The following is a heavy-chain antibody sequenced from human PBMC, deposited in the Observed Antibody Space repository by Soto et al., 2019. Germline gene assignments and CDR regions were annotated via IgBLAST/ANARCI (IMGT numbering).Heavy chain of an antibody. J-gene: IGHJ6*02. Sequence: SETLSNTGTESNGVIRSGHRTWKQQPPGKGLEWIGFFYNSGRTHYNPSLKSRVTISVDTSKNQFSLKVSSVTVADTAVYYCARLGGYCSSTNCYGYYGMGVGGPGDPVTVSS. D-gene: IGHD2-2*01. CDR2: FYNSGRT. CDR3: ARLGGYCSSTNCYGYYGMGV. V-gene: IGHV4-4*08. CDR1: NGVIRSGH.